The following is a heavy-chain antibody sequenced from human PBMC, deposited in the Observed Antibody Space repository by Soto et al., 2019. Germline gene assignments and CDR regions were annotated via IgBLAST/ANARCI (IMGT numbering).Heavy chain of an antibody. V-gene: IGHV4-31*03. CDR2: IYYSGST. J-gene: IGHJ6*03. CDR1: GGSISSGGYY. CDR3: ARYCSSTSCQMSTKYYYYMDV. Sequence: PSETLSLTCTVSGGSISSGGYYWSWIRQHPGKGLEWIGYIYYSGSTYYNPSLKSRVTISVDTSKNQFSLKLSSVTAADTAVYYCARYCSSTSCQMSTKYYYYMDVWGKGTTVTV. D-gene: IGHD2-2*01.